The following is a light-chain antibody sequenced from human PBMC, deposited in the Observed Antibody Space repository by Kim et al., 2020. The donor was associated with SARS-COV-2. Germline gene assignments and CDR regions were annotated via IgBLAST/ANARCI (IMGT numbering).Light chain of an antibody. Sequence: SSVGDRVTITCRASQGITNYLAWYQQKPGKVPKLLIYAASTLQSGVPSRFSGSGSGTDFTLTISSLQPEDVATYYCQNYNSSPWTFGQGTKVEIK. CDR2: AAS. J-gene: IGKJ1*01. V-gene: IGKV1-27*01. CDR1: QGITNY. CDR3: QNYNSSPWT.